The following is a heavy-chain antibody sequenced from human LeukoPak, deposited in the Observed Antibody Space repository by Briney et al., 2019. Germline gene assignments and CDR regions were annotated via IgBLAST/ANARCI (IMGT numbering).Heavy chain of an antibody. J-gene: IGHJ4*02. Sequence: ASVKVSCKASGYTFTSYYMHWVRHAPGQGLEWMGIINPSGGSTSYAQKFQGRVTMTRDTSTSTVYMELSSLRSEDTAVYYCARDWSSIAAAGLSSYWGQGTLVTVSS. CDR3: ARDWSSIAAAGLSSY. V-gene: IGHV1-46*01. CDR2: INPSGGST. CDR1: GYTFTSYY. D-gene: IGHD6-13*01.